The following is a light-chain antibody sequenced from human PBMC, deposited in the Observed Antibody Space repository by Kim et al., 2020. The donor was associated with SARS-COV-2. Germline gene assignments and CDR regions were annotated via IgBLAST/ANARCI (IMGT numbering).Light chain of an antibody. CDR1: NSNIGGNP. Sequence: GQMVTISCSGSNSNIGGNPVNWYQRLPGTAPKLLVYSNSQRPSGVPDRFSASKSGTSASLAISGLQSEDEGDYFCAAWDDSPNAWVFGGGTKVTVL. CDR2: SNS. V-gene: IGLV1-44*01. J-gene: IGLJ3*02. CDR3: AAWDDSPNAWV.